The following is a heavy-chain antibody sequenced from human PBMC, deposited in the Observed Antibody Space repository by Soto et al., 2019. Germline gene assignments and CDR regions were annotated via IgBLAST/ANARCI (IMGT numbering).Heavy chain of an antibody. CDR2: IYSGGST. V-gene: IGHV3-66*01. Sequence: PGVSKRLSCAAAGVNSISNCRSWVSKNPGKGLEWGSVIYSGGSTYYADSVKGRFTISRDNSKNTLYLQMNSLRAEDTAVYYCARNGVGTHETHYSGYEYYYYYYMDVWGKGTTVTVSS. CDR3: ARNGVGTHETHYSGYEYYYYYYMDV. J-gene: IGHJ6*03. D-gene: IGHD5-12*01. CDR1: GVNSISNC.